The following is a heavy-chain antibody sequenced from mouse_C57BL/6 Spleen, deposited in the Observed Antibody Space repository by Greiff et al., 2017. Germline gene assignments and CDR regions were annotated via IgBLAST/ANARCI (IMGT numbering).Heavy chain of an antibody. CDR1: GYAFSSYW. D-gene: IGHD1-1*01. J-gene: IGHJ1*03. CDR2: IYPGDGDT. Sequence: VKLQESGAELVKPGASVKISCKASGYAFSSYWMNWVKQRPGKGLEWIGQIYPGDGDTNYNGKFKGKATLTADKSSSTAYMQLSSLTSEDSAVYFCARWDGSSSYWYFDVWGTGTTVTVSS. CDR3: ARWDGSSSYWYFDV. V-gene: IGHV1-80*01.